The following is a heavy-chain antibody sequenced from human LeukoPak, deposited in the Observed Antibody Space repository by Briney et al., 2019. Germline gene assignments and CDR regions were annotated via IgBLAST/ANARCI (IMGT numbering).Heavy chain of an antibody. J-gene: IGHJ4*02. V-gene: IGHV3-15*01. CDR3: ASLERWLQF. CDR1: GFTFSNAW. Sequence: GGSLRLSCAASGFTFSNAWMSWVRQAPGKGLEWVGRIKSKTDGGTTDYAAPVKGRFTISRDNSKNTLYLQMNSLRAEDTAVYYCASLERWLQFWGQGTLVTVSS. CDR2: IKSKTDGGTT. D-gene: IGHD5-24*01.